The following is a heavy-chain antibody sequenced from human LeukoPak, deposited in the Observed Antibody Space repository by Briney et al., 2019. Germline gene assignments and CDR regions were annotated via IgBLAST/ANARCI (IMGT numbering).Heavy chain of an antibody. V-gene: IGHV3-53*01. Sequence: GGSLRLSCAASGFTVSSNYMSWVRQAPGKGLEWVSVIYSGGSTYYADSVKGRFTISRDNSKNTLYLQMNSLRAEDTAVYYCARDHVVQDEKSYYMDVWGKGTTVTVSS. J-gene: IGHJ6*03. CDR1: GFTVSSNY. CDR2: IYSGGST. CDR3: ARDHVVQDEKSYYMDV. D-gene: IGHD3-10*01.